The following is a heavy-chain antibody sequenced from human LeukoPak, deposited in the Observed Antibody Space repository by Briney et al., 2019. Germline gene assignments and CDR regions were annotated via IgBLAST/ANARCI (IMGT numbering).Heavy chain of an antibody. CDR1: GGSITGYY. CDR2: IYHSGSS. Sequence: SETLSLTCTVSGGSITGYYWSWIRQPPGKGLECIGYIYHSGSSNYNHSLKSRGTISVDNSRNQFSLKLTSVTAADTAVYYCMRTYCSNISCFYFDYWGQGALVTVSS. J-gene: IGHJ4*02. V-gene: IGHV4-59*12. CDR3: MRTYCSNISCFYFDY. D-gene: IGHD2-2*01.